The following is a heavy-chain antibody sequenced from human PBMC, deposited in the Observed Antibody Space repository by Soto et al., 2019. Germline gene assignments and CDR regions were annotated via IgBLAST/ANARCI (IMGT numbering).Heavy chain of an antibody. D-gene: IGHD3-16*01. CDR1: SGSFSGYY. V-gene: IGHV4-34*01. Sequence: QVQLQQLGAGLLKSSETLSLTCAVYSGSFSGYYWSWIRQPPGKGLEWIGVTYHGLSIVYNPSLNSRVTISGDSSKNQFSLMMSSVTAADTAVYYCARHGGYYFDYWGQGTLVTVSS. CDR2: TYHGLSI. J-gene: IGHJ4*02. CDR3: ARHGGYYFDY.